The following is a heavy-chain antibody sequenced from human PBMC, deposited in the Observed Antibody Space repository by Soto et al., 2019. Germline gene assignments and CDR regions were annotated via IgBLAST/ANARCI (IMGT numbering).Heavy chain of an antibody. J-gene: IGHJ6*02. V-gene: IGHV1-8*01. D-gene: IGHD5-12*01. CDR2: MNPNSGNS. CDR1: GYTFTSYD. CDR3: AGGVYSGYVSHYYDYCKER. Sequence: ASVKVSCKASGYTFTSYDINWVRQATGXGLEWMGWMNPNSGNSGYAQKFQGRVTMTRNTSISTAYMELSSRRSEDTAVYYCAGGVYSGYVSHYYDYCKERCVHGTTITVS.